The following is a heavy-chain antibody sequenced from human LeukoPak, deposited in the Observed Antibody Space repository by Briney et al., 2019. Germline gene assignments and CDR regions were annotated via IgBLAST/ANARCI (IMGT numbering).Heavy chain of an antibody. D-gene: IGHD6-13*01. J-gene: IGHJ6*03. CDR2: IYSGGGT. Sequence: GGSLRLSCAASGFTVSSNYMSWVRRAPGKGLEWVSVIYSGGGTYYADSVKGRFTISRDNSKNTLYLQMNSLRAEDTAVYYCARSLAAAGPYYYYYYMDVWGKGTTVTVSS. CDR1: GFTVSSNY. V-gene: IGHV3-53*01. CDR3: ARSLAAAGPYYYYYYMDV.